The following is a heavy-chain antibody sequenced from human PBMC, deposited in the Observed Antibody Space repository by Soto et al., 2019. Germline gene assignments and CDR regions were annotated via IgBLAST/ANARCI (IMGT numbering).Heavy chain of an antibody. CDR2: INPNSGGT. Sequence: ASVKVSCKATGYTFTGYYMHWVRQAPGQGLEWMGWINPNSGGTNYADSVKGRFTISRDSSKNTLYLQMNSLRAEDTAVYYCARAGLEAAAYGMDVWGQGTTVSVSS. J-gene: IGHJ6*02. V-gene: IGHV1-2*02. D-gene: IGHD2-2*01. CDR3: ARAGLEAAAYGMDV. CDR1: GYTFTGYY.